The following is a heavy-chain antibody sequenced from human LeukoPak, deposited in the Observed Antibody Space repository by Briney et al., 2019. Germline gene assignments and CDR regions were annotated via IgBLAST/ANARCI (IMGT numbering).Heavy chain of an antibody. D-gene: IGHD6-19*01. CDR1: GFIFSSSW. CDR2: ISWNSGSI. CDR3: AKAPYSTGWYGARGGRKDFYFDY. Sequence: GGSLRLSCAASGFIFSSSWMSWVRQAPGKGLEWVSDISWNSGSIGYADSVKGRFTISRDNAKNSLYLQMNSLRAEDTALYYCAKAPYSTGWYGARGGRKDFYFDYWGQGTLVTVSS. J-gene: IGHJ4*02. V-gene: IGHV3-9*01.